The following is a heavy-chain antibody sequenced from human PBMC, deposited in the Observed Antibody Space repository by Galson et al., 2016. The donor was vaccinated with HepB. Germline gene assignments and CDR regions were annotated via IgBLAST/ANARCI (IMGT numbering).Heavy chain of an antibody. J-gene: IGHJ4*02. D-gene: IGHD6-25*01. CDR1: GFTFGSHV. CDR2: ISYNVWTT. Sequence: SLRLSCAASGFTFGSHVMHWVRQAPGKGLEYVSGISYNVWTTYYGNSVKGRFTISSDSSKDTLSLQLDSLRVEDTAVYYCTREHLQRRTGLDLWGRGTLVTVSS. CDR3: TREHLQRRTGLDL. V-gene: IGHV3-64*01.